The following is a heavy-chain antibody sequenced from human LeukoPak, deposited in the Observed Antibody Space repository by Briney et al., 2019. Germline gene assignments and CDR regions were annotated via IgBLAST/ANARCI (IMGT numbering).Heavy chain of an antibody. V-gene: IGHV3-74*01. Sequence: GGSLRLSCAASGFTLSSYWMHWVRQAPGKGLVWVSRINSDRSSTSYADSVKGRFTISRDNAKNTLYLQMNSLRAEDTAVYYCATPRGSGSYLAFDYWGQGTLVTVSS. CDR1: GFTLSSYW. CDR3: ATPRGSGSYLAFDY. J-gene: IGHJ4*02. CDR2: INSDRSST. D-gene: IGHD1-26*01.